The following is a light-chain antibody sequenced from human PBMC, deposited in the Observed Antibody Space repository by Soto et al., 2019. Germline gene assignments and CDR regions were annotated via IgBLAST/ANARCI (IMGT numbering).Light chain of an antibody. J-gene: IGLJ1*01. CDR2: EVV. Sequence: QSVLPQPRSVSGSPGQSVTVSCIGTSSDVGVYDFVSWYQHHPGKAPRLIIYEVVQRPSGVPDRFSGSKSGNTASLTVSGLQAADEADYFCKSYAGSNTYVFGSGTKV. V-gene: IGLV2-11*01. CDR3: KSYAGSNTYV. CDR1: SSDVGVYDF.